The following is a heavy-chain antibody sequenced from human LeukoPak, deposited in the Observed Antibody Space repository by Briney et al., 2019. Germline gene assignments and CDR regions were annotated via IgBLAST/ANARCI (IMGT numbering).Heavy chain of an antibody. J-gene: IGHJ4*02. CDR1: GFSFSDYD. CDR3: ARAFPPLRTSAAGDY. CDR2: ISGSSCHR. D-gene: IGHD6-25*01. V-gene: IGHV3-21*06. Sequence: GGSLRLSCTASGFSFSDYDMNWVRQAPGKGLEWVSPISGSSCHRYYADSAKGRFTISRDNAENSLYLQMNSLRAEDTAVYYCARAFPPLRTSAAGDYWGQGTLVTVSS.